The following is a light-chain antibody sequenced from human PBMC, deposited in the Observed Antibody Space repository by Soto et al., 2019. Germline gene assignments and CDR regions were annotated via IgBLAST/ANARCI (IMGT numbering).Light chain of an antibody. V-gene: IGLV1-47*01. CDR1: ISNIGNNY. CDR2: RND. CDR3: AAWDDTVRIYV. Sequence: QPVLTQPSSVSGTPGQGVTISCSGSISNIGNNYVYWFQQLPGTAPKVLSNRNDQRPSGVPDRFSGSKSGTSASLAISGLRSEDEADYYCAAWDDTVRIYVFGTGTKLTVL. J-gene: IGLJ1*01.